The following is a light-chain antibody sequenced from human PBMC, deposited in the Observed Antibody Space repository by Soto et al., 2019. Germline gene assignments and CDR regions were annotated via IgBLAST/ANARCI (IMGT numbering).Light chain of an antibody. Sequence: QSVLTQPASVSGSPGQSITISCTGTSSDVGGYSYVSWYQQHPGKAPKLMIYEVSNRPSGVSNRFSGSKSGNTASLTISELQAEDEADYYCSSYTSGSTWVFGGGTKLTVL. CDR1: SSDVGGYSY. V-gene: IGLV2-14*01. CDR2: EVS. CDR3: SSYTSGSTWV. J-gene: IGLJ3*02.